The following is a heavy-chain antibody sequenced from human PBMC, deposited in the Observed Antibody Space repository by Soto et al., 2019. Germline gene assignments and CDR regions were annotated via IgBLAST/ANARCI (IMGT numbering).Heavy chain of an antibody. J-gene: IGHJ4*02. Sequence: EVQLVESGGGLVQPGGSLELSCAASGFTFSASAMHWVRQASGKGLEWVGRIRSNGRTAYAASMQGRFTISRDDSKKTASLQLNSLKTDDTAVDYCARLDCSGGSCYPYYFEHWGQGALVTVSA. CDR1: GFTFSASA. V-gene: IGHV3-73*02. D-gene: IGHD2-15*01. CDR3: ARLDCSGGSCYPYYFEH. CDR2: IRSNGRT.